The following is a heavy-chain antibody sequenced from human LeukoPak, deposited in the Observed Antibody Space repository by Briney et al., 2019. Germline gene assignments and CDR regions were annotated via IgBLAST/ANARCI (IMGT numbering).Heavy chain of an antibody. J-gene: IGHJ4*02. CDR1: GFTFSSYE. CDR2: INHSGST. D-gene: IGHD5-12*01. Sequence: GSLRLSCAASGFTFSSYEMNWVRQPPGEGLEWIGEINHSGSTNYNPSLKSRVTISVDTSKNQFSLKLSSVTAEDAAVYDCARGGYEEGFDYWGQRTLVTVSS. CDR3: ARGGYEEGFDY. V-gene: IGHV4-34*01.